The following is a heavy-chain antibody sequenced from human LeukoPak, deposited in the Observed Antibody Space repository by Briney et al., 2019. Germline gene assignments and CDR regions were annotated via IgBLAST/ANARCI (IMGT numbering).Heavy chain of an antibody. CDR3: ARFGEGGANL. D-gene: IGHD3-10*01. CDR2: ISGSGVST. V-gene: IGHV3-23*01. CDR1: GFTFSSDS. Sequence: GGSLRLSCAASGFTFSSDSMTWVRQPPGKGLEWVSTISGSGVSTFYADPVKGRFTISRDNSKNTLYLQMNSLRAEDTAVYYCARFGEGGANLWGQGTLVTVSS. J-gene: IGHJ4*02.